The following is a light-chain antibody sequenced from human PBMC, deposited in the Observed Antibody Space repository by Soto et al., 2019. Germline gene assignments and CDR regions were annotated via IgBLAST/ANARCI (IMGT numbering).Light chain of an antibody. J-gene: IGKJ1*01. CDR1: QSIGIH. CDR3: QQYNDWPRT. CDR2: EGS. Sequence: EIVMTQSPATLSVYPGERATLSCRASQSIGIHLAWYQQKPGQAPSLLIYEGSTRATGVPARFSGSGSGTDFTLTISSLQSADFAVYSCQQYNDWPRTFGQGTKVDIK. V-gene: IGKV3-15*01.